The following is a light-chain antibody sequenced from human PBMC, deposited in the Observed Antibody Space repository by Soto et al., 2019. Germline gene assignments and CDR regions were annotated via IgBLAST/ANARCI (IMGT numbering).Light chain of an antibody. J-gene: IGLJ1*01. CDR2: EAS. Sequence: QSVLTQPASVSGSPGQSITLSCTGPSSDVMSYNLVSWYQQHPGKAPKLMIYEASKRPSGISNRFSGSKSGNAASLTISGLQAEDEADYYCFSYAGNSLNYVFGTGTKLTVL. V-gene: IGLV2-23*01. CDR1: SSDVMSYNL. CDR3: FSYAGNSLNYV.